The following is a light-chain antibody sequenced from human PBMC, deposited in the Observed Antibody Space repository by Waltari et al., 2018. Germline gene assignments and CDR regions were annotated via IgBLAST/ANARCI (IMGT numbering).Light chain of an antibody. Sequence: QYALTQPPSASGSLGQSVTISCTGTGSDVGGSKYVSWYQQYPGKAPKLLIYEVTKRPSGVPDRFSGSKSGNTASLTVSGLRAEDEGDYYCSSYAATNNVIFGGGTNLTVL. V-gene: IGLV2-8*01. J-gene: IGLJ2*01. CDR1: GSDVGGSKY. CDR2: EVT. CDR3: SSYAATNNVI.